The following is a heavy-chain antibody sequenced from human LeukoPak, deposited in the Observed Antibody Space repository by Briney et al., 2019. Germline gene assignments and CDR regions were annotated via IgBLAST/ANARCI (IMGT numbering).Heavy chain of an antibody. CDR3: ARCHNWNDCDFDY. Sequence: PGGSLRLSCAASGFTVSSNYMSWVRQAPGKGLEWVSVIYSGGSTYYADSVKGRFTISRDNSKNTLYLQMNSLRAEDTAVYYCARCHNWNDCDFDYWGQGTLVTASS. CDR2: IYSGGST. CDR1: GFTVSSNY. D-gene: IGHD1-1*01. V-gene: IGHV3-66*01. J-gene: IGHJ4*02.